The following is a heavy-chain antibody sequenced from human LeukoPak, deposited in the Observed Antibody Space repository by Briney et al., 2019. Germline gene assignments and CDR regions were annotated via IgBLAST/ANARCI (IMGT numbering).Heavy chain of an antibody. CDR2: ISWNSGSI. V-gene: IGHV3-9*01. Sequence: GGSLRLSCAASGFTFSSYSMNWVRQAPGKGLEWVSGISWNSGSIGYADSVKGRFTISRDNAKNSLYLQMNSLRAEDTALYYCAKDPSSGWQTANFDYWGQGTLVTVSS. J-gene: IGHJ4*02. CDR3: AKDPSSGWQTANFDY. CDR1: GFTFSSYS. D-gene: IGHD6-19*01.